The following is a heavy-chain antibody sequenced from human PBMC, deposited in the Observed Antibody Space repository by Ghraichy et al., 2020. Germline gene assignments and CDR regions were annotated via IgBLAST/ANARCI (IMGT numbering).Heavy chain of an antibody. CDR2: IWYDGSNK. D-gene: IGHD1-26*01. CDR3: AREGSHVVYYYYGMDV. CDR1: GFTFSSYG. J-gene: IGHJ6*02. V-gene: IGHV3-33*01. Sequence: GGSLRLSCAASGFTFSSYGMHWVRQAPGKGLEWVAVIWYDGSNKYYADSVKGRFTISRDNSKNTLYLQMNSLRAEDTAVYYCAREGSHVVYYYYGMDVWGQGTTVTVSS.